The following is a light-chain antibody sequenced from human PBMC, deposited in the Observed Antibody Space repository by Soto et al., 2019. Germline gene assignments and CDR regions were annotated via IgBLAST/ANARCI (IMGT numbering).Light chain of an antibody. CDR2: GAS. J-gene: IGKJ3*01. CDR3: QQLQRTPFT. V-gene: IGKV1-9*01. Sequence: QLTQSPSSLSESVGAEVTTTCRASQAISGYLAWYQQRAGKAPKLLIYGASTLQSGVPSRFSGSGSGTEFTLTISSLQPEDFATYHCQQLQRTPFTFGPGTTVDV. CDR1: QAISGY.